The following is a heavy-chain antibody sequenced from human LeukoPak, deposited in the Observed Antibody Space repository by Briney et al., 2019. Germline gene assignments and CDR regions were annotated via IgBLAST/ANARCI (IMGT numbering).Heavy chain of an antibody. CDR3: ARDRRARNAGRWSLDP. CDR1: GYTFTSYY. D-gene: IGHD6-13*01. Sequence: ASVKVSCKASGYTFTSYYIHWVRQAPGQGLEWMGIINPSGGSTTYAQKFQGRVTMTRDTSTSTVYMELSSLRSDDTAVYYCARDRRARNAGRWSLDPWGQGTLVTVSS. V-gene: IGHV1-46*01. J-gene: IGHJ5*02. CDR2: INPSGGST.